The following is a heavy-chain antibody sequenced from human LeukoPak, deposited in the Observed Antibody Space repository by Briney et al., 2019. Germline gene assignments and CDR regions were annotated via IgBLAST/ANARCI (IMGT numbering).Heavy chain of an antibody. J-gene: IGHJ4*02. CDR3: ARSYDSSGYFVSPYYFDY. D-gene: IGHD3-22*01. CDR2: IYYSGST. V-gene: IGHV4-59*01. Sequence: SETLSLTCTVSGGSISSYSWSWIRQPPGKGLEWIGYIYYSGSTNYNPSLKSRVTISVDTSKNQFSLKLSSVTAADAAVYYCARSYDSSGYFVSPYYFDYWGQGTLVTVSS. CDR1: GGSISSYS.